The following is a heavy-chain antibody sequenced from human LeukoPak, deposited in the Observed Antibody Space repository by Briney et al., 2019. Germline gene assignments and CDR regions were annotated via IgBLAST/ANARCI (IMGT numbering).Heavy chain of an antibody. CDR2: ISYSGSP. V-gene: IGHV4-31*03. Sequence: PSETLSLTRTVSGASISSGGYYWSWIRQHPGKGLEWIGYISYSGSPYYNPSLKSRVTISVDTSRNQFSLKLSSATAADTAVYYCARGPHCSSTSCYSEYFHHWGQGTLVSVSS. CDR3: ARGPHCSSTSCYSEYFHH. D-gene: IGHD2-2*01. J-gene: IGHJ1*01. CDR1: GASISSGGYY.